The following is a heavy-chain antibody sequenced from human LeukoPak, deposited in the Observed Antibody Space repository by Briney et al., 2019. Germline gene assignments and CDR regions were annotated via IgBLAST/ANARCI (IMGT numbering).Heavy chain of an antibody. CDR3: ARVGQQLALDYFDY. D-gene: IGHD6-13*01. J-gene: IGHJ4*02. Sequence: PGGSLRLSCAASGFTFSSYEMNWVRQAQGKGQEGVSYISSSGSTIYYADSVKGRFTISRDNAKNSLYLQMNSLRAEDTAVYYCARVGQQLALDYFDYWGQGTLVTVSS. CDR1: GFTFSSYE. V-gene: IGHV3-48*03. CDR2: ISSSGSTI.